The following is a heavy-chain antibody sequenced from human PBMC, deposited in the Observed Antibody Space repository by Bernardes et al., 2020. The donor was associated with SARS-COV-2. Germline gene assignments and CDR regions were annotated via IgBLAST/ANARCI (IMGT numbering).Heavy chain of an antibody. Sequence: GGSLRLSCAASGFTVSSNYMSWVRQAPGKGLEWVSVIYSGGSTYYADSVKGRFTISRDNSKNTLYLQMNSLRAEDTAVYYCAVVGATPHFNDYWGQGTLVTVSS. CDR2: IYSGGST. D-gene: IGHD1-26*01. CDR3: AVVGATPHFNDY. V-gene: IGHV3-53*01. J-gene: IGHJ4*02. CDR1: GFTVSSNY.